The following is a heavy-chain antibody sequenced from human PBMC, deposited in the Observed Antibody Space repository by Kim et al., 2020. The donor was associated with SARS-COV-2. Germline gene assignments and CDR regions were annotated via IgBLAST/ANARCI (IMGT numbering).Heavy chain of an antibody. J-gene: IGHJ4*02. CDR3: ARGSPGYSYGPSDY. CDR2: ISSSSSYI. CDR1: GFTFSSYS. Sequence: GGSLRLSCAASGFTFSSYSMNWVRQAPGKGLEWVSSISSSSSYIYYADSVKGRFTISRDNAKNSLYLQMNSLRAEDTAVYYCARGSPGYSYGPSDYWGQGTLVTVSS. V-gene: IGHV3-21*01. D-gene: IGHD5-18*01.